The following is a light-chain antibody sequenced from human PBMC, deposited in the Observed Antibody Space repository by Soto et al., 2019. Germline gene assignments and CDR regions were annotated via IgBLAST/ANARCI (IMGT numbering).Light chain of an antibody. CDR2: AAS. Sequence: DIQMTQSPSSLSASVGDRVTLTCRASQGISNYLAWYQQKPGKVPKLLIYAASTLPSGVPSRFSGSGSGTDFTLTISSLQPEDVATYYCQKYKSAPRTFGQGTKVEIK. V-gene: IGKV1-27*01. CDR3: QKYKSAPRT. CDR1: QGISNY. J-gene: IGKJ1*01.